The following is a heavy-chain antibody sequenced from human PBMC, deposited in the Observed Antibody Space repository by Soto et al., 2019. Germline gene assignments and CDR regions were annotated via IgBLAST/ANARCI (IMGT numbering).Heavy chain of an antibody. CDR3: ARHARTSSSAHY. CDR1: GYSFTSYW. CDR2: IDPSDSYA. V-gene: IGHV5-10-1*01. D-gene: IGHD6-6*01. Sequence: GESLKIPCNGSGYSFTSYWISWVRQMPGEGVEWMGRIDPSDSYAKYSPSFQGHVTIPADKSISTAYLQWTSLKASDTAMYYCARHARTSSSAHYWGQGTLVTVSS. J-gene: IGHJ4*02.